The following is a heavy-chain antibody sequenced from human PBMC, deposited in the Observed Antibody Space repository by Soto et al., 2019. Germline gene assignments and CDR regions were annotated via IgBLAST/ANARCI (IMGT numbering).Heavy chain of an antibody. J-gene: IGHJ6*02. CDR2: ISWDGGST. CDR1: GFTFDDYT. CDR3: AKAYSSLSELVSGMDV. D-gene: IGHD6-6*01. Sequence: GGSLRLSCAASGFTFDDYTMHWVRQAPGKGLEWVSHISWDGGSTYYADSVKGRFTISRDNSKNSLYLQMNSLRTEDTALYYCAKAYSSLSELVSGMDVWGQGTTVTVSS. V-gene: IGHV3-43*01.